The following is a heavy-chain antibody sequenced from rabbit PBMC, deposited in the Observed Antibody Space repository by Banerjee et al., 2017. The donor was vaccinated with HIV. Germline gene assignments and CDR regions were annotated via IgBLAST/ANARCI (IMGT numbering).Heavy chain of an antibody. CDR1: GFSLSSYY. J-gene: IGHJ4*01. CDR2: IRTDSSYT. D-gene: IGHD1-1*01. Sequence: QSLEESGGDLVKPGASLTLTCTASGFSLSSYYMCWVRQAPGKGLEWIACIRTDSSYTWYATWAKGRFTISKTSSTTVTLQMTSLTAADTATYFCAGGSGSGTYNLWGPGTLVTVS. CDR3: AGGSGSGTYNL. V-gene: IGHV1S40*01.